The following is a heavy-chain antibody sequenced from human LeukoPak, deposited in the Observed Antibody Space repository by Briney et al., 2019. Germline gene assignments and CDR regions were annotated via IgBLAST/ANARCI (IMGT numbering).Heavy chain of an antibody. CDR2: INHSGNT. D-gene: IGHD6-19*01. CDR1: GGSLSGYY. V-gene: IGHV4-34*01. CDR3: ARGTVVRMTVAGTLPRPNYYMDV. Sequence: SETLSLTCAVNGGSLSGYYWSWIRQPPGKGLEWIGDINHSGNTNYNPSLKNRGTISEDTSNNQFSLKLSSVTAADTAVYYCARGTVVRMTVAGTLPRPNYYMDVWGEGTTVTVSS. J-gene: IGHJ6*03.